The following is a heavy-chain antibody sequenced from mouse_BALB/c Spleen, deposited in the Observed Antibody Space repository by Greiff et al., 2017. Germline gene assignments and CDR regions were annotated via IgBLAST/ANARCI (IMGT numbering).Heavy chain of an antibody. J-gene: IGHJ3*01. CDR1: GFTFSSYA. CDR2: ISSGGST. CDR3: ANYYYGTWFAY. Sequence: EVMLVESGGGLVKPGGSLKLSCAASGFTFSSYAMSWVRQTPEKRLEWVASISSGGSTYYPDSVKGRFTISRDNARNILYLQMSSLRSEDTAMYYCANYYYGTWFAYWGQGTLVTVSA. D-gene: IGHD1-1*01. V-gene: IGHV5-6-5*01.